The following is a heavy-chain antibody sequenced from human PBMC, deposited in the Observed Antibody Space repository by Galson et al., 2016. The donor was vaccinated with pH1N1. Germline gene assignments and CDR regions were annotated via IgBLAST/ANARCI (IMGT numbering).Heavy chain of an antibody. J-gene: IGHJ4*02. D-gene: IGHD3-3*01. CDR3: ARQPNTMTTIDF. CDR1: GYSFTSHW. V-gene: IGHV5-51*01. CDR2: IYPGDSES. Sequence: QSGAEVKKPGESLKISCQGSGYSFTSHWIAWVRQMPGKGLEWMAIIYPGDSESRYSPSFQDQVTISADKSINTAYLQWTSLKASDTAMYFCARQPNTMTTIDFWGQGTLVTVSS.